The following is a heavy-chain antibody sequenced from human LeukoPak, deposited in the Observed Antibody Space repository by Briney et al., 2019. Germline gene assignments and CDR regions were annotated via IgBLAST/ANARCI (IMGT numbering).Heavy chain of an antibody. CDR3: ARMARDDLKTIFGAVTFNYFDY. V-gene: IGHV4-4*07. Sequence: SETLSLTCTVSGGSISSYYWSWIRQPAGKGLEWIGRIYTSGSTNYNPSLKSRVTMSVDTSKNQFSLKLSSVTAADTAVYYCARMARDDLKTIFGAVTFNYFDYWGQGTLVTVSS. CDR2: IYTSGST. J-gene: IGHJ4*02. D-gene: IGHD3-3*01. CDR1: GGSISSYY.